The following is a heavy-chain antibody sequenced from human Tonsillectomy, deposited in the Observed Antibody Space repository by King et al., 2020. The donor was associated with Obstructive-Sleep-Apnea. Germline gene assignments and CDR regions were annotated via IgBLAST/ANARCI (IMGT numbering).Heavy chain of an antibody. D-gene: IGHD3-9*01. CDR3: AKQLTGYPSSAGFDV. CDR2: INRSGSAM. J-gene: IGHJ3*01. Sequence: VQLVESGGGWVQSGGSLRLSCAASGFTSSSFAMSWVRQAPGKGLEWVSGINRSGSAMFYADSVKGRFTSSRDSSKNSLSLQMNRLRVGDTATYFCAKQLTGYPSSAGFDVWGRGTMVTVSS. CDR1: GFTSSSFA. V-gene: IGHV3-23*04.